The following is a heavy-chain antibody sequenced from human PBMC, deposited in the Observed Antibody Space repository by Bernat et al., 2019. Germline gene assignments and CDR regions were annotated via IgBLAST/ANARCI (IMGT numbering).Heavy chain of an antibody. D-gene: IGHD6-6*01. Sequence: EVQLVESGGGLVQPGGSLRLSCAASGFTVNTNYMSWVRQAPGRGLEWVSVIYSGGSTYYADSVKGRFTISRDIFKNTLYLQMNSLRAEDTAVYYCGRERRPDIWGQGTMVTVSS. CDR1: GFTVNTNY. CDR3: GRERRPDI. J-gene: IGHJ3*02. CDR2: IYSGGST. V-gene: IGHV3-66*02.